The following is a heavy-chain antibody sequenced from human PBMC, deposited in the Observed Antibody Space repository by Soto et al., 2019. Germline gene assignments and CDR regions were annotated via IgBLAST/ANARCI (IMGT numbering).Heavy chain of an antibody. Sequence: PGGSLRLSCAASGFTFSSYSVNWVRQAPGKGLEWVSSISSSSSYIYYADSVKGRFTISRDNAKNSLYLQMNSLRAEDTAVYYCARGSAGVDFWSGYYIDSYMDVWGKGTTVTVSS. CDR2: ISSSSSYI. D-gene: IGHD3-3*01. V-gene: IGHV3-21*01. CDR1: GFTFSSYS. CDR3: ARGSAGVDFWSGYYIDSYMDV. J-gene: IGHJ6*03.